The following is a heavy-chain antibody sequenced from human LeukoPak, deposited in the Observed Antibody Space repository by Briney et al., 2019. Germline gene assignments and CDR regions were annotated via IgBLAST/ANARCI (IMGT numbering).Heavy chain of an antibody. CDR1: GYTFTGYY. V-gene: IGHV1-2*02. CDR3: ARGPNYYDSSGYFPY. J-gene: IGHJ4*02. D-gene: IGHD3-22*01. Sequence: GASVKVSCKASGYTFTGYYMHWVRQAPGQGLEGMGWINPNSGGTNYAQKFQGRVTMTRDTSISTAYMELSRLRSDDTAVYYCARGPNYYDSSGYFPYWGQGTLVTVSS. CDR2: INPNSGGT.